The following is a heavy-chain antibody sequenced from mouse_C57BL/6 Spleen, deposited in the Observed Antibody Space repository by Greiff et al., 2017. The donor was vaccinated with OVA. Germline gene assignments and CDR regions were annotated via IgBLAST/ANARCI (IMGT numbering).Heavy chain of an antibody. J-gene: IGHJ3*01. V-gene: IGHV1-80*01. CDR1: GYAFSSYW. CDR3: ANSNYGAWFAY. Sequence: VQLQQSGAELVKPGASVKISCKASGYAFSSYWMNWVKQKPGKGLEWIGQIYPGDGDTNYNGKFKGKATLTADKSSSTAYMQLSSLTSEDSAVYFCANSNYGAWFAYWGQGTLVTVSA. D-gene: IGHD2-5*01. CDR2: IYPGDGDT.